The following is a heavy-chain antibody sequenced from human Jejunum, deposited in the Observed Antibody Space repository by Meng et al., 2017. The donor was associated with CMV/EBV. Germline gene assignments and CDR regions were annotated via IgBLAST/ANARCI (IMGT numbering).Heavy chain of an antibody. Sequence: WAALGIHLKKQAQDLSRPGPGKGLEWVSAITGGGDSYYADSVKGRFTISRDNSENTVSLQMDSLRVDDTAVYYCAKVGNSWDFDYWGQGTLVTVSS. J-gene: IGHJ4*02. V-gene: IGHV3-23*01. CDR3: AKVGNSWDFDY. D-gene: IGHD2/OR15-2a*01. CDR1: IHLKKQA. CDR2: ITGGGDS.